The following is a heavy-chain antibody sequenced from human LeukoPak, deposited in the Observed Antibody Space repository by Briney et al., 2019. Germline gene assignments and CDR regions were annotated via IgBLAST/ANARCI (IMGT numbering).Heavy chain of an antibody. Sequence: SETLSLTCTVSGGSISSGDYCWGWIRQPPGKGLEWIGYIYYSGSTYYHPSLKSRVTISVDTSKTQFSLKLSSVTAADTAVYYCARNYYGSASYFGNWFDPWGQGTLVTVSS. CDR1: GGSISSGDYC. CDR2: IYYSGST. V-gene: IGHV4-30-4*02. D-gene: IGHD3-10*01. J-gene: IGHJ5*02. CDR3: ARNYYGSASYFGNWFDP.